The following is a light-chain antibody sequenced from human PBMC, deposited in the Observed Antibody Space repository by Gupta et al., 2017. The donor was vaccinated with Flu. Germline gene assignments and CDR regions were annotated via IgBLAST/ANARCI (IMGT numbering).Light chain of an antibody. V-gene: IGKV3-11*01. CDR3: QQRSNLDT. CDR1: QRVSSY. CDR2: DAS. J-gene: IGKJ2*01. Sequence: EIVLTQSPATLSLSPGERATLSCRASQRVSSYLAWYQQKPGQAPRLLIYDASNRATGIPARFSGSGSGTDFTLTISSLEPEDFAVDYCQQRSNLDTFGQGTKLEIK.